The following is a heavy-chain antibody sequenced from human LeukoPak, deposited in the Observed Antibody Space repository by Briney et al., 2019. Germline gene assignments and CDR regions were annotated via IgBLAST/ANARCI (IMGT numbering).Heavy chain of an antibody. D-gene: IGHD3-10*01. CDR2: IYYSGST. Sequence: SETLSLTCTVPGGSISSYYWSWIRQPPGKGLEWIGYIYYSGSTNYNPSLKSRVTISVDTSKNQFSLKLSSVTAADTAVYYCARVTLWRGYFDYWGQGTLVTVSS. CDR1: GGSISSYY. CDR3: ARVTLWRGYFDY. V-gene: IGHV4-59*01. J-gene: IGHJ4*02.